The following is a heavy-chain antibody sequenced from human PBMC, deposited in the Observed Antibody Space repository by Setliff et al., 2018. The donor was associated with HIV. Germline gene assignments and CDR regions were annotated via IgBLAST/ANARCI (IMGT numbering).Heavy chain of an antibody. D-gene: IGHD6-13*01. CDR2: INSDGRST. V-gene: IGHV3-74*01. Sequence: GGSLRLSCAASGFTFSGSWMHWVRQAPGEGLVWISRINSDGRSTIYADSVKGRFTISRDNAKNTLYLQLNSLRVEDTAVYFCASWRDGSSPGFHHWGQGTLVTVSS. J-gene: IGHJ1*01. CDR3: ASWRDGSSPGFHH. CDR1: GFTFSGSW.